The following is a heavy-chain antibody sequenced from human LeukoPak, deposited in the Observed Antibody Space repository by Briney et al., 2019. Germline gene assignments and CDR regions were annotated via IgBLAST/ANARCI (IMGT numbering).Heavy chain of an antibody. Sequence: ASVKASCKASGYTFTGYYMHWVRQAPGQGLEWMGWINPNSGGTNYAQKFQGRVTMTRDTSISTAYMELSRLRSDDTAVYYCARVGGVGASWDYFDYWGQGTLVTVSS. CDR2: INPNSGGT. J-gene: IGHJ4*02. CDR3: ARVGGVGASWDYFDY. D-gene: IGHD3-16*01. CDR1: GYTFTGYY. V-gene: IGHV1-2*02.